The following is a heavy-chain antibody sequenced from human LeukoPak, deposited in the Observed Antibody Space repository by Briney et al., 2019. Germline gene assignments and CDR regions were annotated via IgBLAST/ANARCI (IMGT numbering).Heavy chain of an antibody. CDR2: IYYSGST. J-gene: IGHJ4*02. Sequence: SETLSLTCTVSGGSISSYYWSWIRQPPGKGLEWIGYIYYSGSTNYNPSLKSRVTISVDTSKNQFSLKLSSVTAADTAVYYCSREAYCSSSSCPYYFDYWGQGTLVTVSS. CDR1: GGSISSYY. D-gene: IGHD2-2*01. V-gene: IGHV4-59*01. CDR3: SREAYCSSSSCPYYFDY.